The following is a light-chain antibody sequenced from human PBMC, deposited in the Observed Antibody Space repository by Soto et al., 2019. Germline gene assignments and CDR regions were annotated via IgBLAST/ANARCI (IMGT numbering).Light chain of an antibody. Sequence: QLVLTQPPSVSGAPGQRVTISCTGSSSNIGAGYDVHWYQQLPGTAPKLLIYHNSNRPSGVPDRFSGSKSGTSASLAITGLQAEDEGDYYCQSYDRSLRGVVFGGGTKLTVL. V-gene: IGLV1-40*01. CDR1: SSNIGAGYD. CDR2: HNS. J-gene: IGLJ2*01. CDR3: QSYDRSLRGVV.